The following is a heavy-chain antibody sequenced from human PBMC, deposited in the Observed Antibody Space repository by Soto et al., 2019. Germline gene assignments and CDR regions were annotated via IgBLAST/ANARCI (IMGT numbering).Heavy chain of an antibody. CDR2: INHSGST. V-gene: IGHV4-34*01. J-gene: IGHJ5*02. Sequence: SETLSLTCAVYGGSFSGYYWSWIRQPPGKGLEWIGEINHSGSTNYNPSLKSRVTIPVDTSKNQFSLKLSSVTAADTAVYYCARGLGGSYFGPMGNWFDPWGQGTLVTVS. CDR3: ARGLGGSYFGPMGNWFDP. D-gene: IGHD1-26*01. CDR1: GGSFSGYY.